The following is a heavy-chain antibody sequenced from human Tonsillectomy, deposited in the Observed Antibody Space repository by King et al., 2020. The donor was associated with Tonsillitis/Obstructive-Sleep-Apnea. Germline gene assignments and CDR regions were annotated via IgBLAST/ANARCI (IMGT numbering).Heavy chain of an antibody. CDR3: ARDTCGDCSPDF. J-gene: IGHJ4*02. CDR1: GFTFSSYW. D-gene: IGHD2-21*01. CDR2: IKQDGSEK. Sequence: VQLVQSGGGLVQPGGSLRLSCAASGFTFSSYWMSWVRQAPGKGLEWVANIKQDGSEKYYVDSVKGRFTISRDNAKNSLSLQMHSLRAEETAVYYCARDTCGDCSPDFWGQGTLVTVSS. V-gene: IGHV3-7*01.